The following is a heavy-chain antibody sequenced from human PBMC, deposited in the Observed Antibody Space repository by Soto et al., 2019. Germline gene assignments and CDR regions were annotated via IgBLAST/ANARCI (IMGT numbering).Heavy chain of an antibody. V-gene: IGHV4-30-4*01. Sequence: SETLSLTCTVSGGSISSGDYYWSWIRQPPGKGLEWIGYIYYSGSTYYNPSLKSRVTISVDTSKNQFSLKLSSVTAADTAVYYCARRHSSTWSFDYWGQGALVTVSS. CDR2: IYYSGST. CDR1: GGSISSGDYY. J-gene: IGHJ4*02. D-gene: IGHD6-13*01. CDR3: ARRHSSTWSFDY.